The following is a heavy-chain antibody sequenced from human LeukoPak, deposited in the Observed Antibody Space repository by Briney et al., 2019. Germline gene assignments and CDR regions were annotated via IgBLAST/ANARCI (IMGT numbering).Heavy chain of an antibody. D-gene: IGHD6-19*01. CDR3: ARGKKVQQWRILQNSPTPEYYFDY. J-gene: IGHJ4*02. CDR1: GYTFTGYY. CDR2: INPNSGGT. V-gene: IGHV1-2*02. Sequence: ASVKVSCKASGYTFTGYYMHWVRQAPGQGLEWMGWINPNSGGTNYAQKFQGRVTMTRNTSISTAYMELSSLRSEDTAVYYCARGKKVQQWRILQNSPTPEYYFDYWGQGTLVTVSS.